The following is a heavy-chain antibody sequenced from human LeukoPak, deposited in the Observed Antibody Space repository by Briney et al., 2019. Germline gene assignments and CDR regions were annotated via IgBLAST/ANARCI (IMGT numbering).Heavy chain of an antibody. D-gene: IGHD6-6*01. V-gene: IGHV1-2*02. CDR2: INPNSGGT. CDR1: GYTFTGYY. Sequence: SVKVSCKASGYTFTGYYMHWVRQAPAQGLEWMGWINPNSGGTNSAQKFQGRVTMTRDTSISTASMELSRLRPDDTAVYYCARPQYTSSSFYHYGMDVWGQGTTVTVSS. CDR3: ARPQYTSSSFYHYGMDV. J-gene: IGHJ6*02.